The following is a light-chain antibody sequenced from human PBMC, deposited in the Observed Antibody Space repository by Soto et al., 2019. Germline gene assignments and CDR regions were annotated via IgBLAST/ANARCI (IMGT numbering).Light chain of an antibody. J-gene: IGKJ4*01. Sequence: EIVWTQSPATLSLSPGERATLSCRASQSVSSYLAWYQQKPGQAPRLLIYDASNRATGIPARFSGSGSGTDFTLTIISLEPEDFAVYYCQQRSNWPLTFGGGTKVDIK. CDR2: DAS. CDR3: QQRSNWPLT. CDR1: QSVSSY. V-gene: IGKV3-11*01.